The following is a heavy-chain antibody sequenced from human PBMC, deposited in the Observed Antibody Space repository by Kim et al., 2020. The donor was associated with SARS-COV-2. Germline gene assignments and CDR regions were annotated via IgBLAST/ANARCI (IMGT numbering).Heavy chain of an antibody. CDR3: AKAMLGYCSGGSCSDAFDI. CDR1: GFTFSSYG. Sequence: GGSLRLSCAASGFTFSSYGMHWVRQAPGKGLEWVAVISYDGSNKYYADSVKGRFTISRDNSKNTLYLQMNSLRAEDTAVYYCAKAMLGYCSGGSCSDAFDIWGQGTMVTVSS. J-gene: IGHJ3*02. CDR2: ISYDGSNK. V-gene: IGHV3-30*18. D-gene: IGHD2-15*01.